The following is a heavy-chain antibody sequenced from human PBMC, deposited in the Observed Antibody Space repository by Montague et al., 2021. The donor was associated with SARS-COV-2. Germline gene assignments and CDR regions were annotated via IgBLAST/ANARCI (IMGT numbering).Heavy chain of an antibody. CDR3: ARGPRITVIVVVITDIWFDP. J-gene: IGHJ5*02. CDR2: INHSGST. Sequence: SETLSLTCAVYGGSFSGYYWSWIRQPPGKGLEWIGEINHSGSTNXNPSLKSRVTISVDTSKNQFSLKLSSVTAADTAVYYCARGPRITVIVVVITDIWFDPWGQGTRATVPS. D-gene: IGHD3-22*01. V-gene: IGHV4-34*01. CDR1: GGSFSGYY.